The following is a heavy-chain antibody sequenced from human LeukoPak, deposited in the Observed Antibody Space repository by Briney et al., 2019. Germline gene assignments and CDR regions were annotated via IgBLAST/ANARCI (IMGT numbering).Heavy chain of an antibody. CDR1: GFTVSSNY. Sequence: GGSLRLSCAASGFTVSSNYMSWVRQAPGKGLEWVSVIYGGGRTNYADSVKGRFTISRDNAKNSLSLQMSSLRAEDTAVYYCARDRNTDFWSGYYTNYFDYWGQGTLVIVSS. CDR2: IYGGGRT. V-gene: IGHV3-53*01. D-gene: IGHD3-3*01. J-gene: IGHJ4*02. CDR3: ARDRNTDFWSGYYTNYFDY.